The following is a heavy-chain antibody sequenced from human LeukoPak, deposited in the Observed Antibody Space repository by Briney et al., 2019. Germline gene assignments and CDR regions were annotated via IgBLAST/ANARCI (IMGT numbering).Heavy chain of an antibody. Sequence: PGRSLRLSCAASGFTFSSYGMHWVRQAPGKGLEWVAVISYDGSNKYYADSVKGRFTISRDNSKNTLYLQMNSLRAEDTAVYYCAKGLTAAGTDLLRYWGQGTLVTVSS. V-gene: IGHV3-30*18. J-gene: IGHJ4*02. CDR3: AKGLTAAGTDLLRY. D-gene: IGHD6-13*01. CDR2: ISYDGSNK. CDR1: GFTFSSYG.